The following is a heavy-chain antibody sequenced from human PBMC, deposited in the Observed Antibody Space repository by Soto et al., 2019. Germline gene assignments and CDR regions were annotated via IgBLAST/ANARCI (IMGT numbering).Heavy chain of an antibody. D-gene: IGHD3-3*01. CDR3: AKDERITIFGVVIINYFDY. CDR2: ISGSGGST. V-gene: IGHV3-23*01. CDR1: GFTFISYA. Sequence: GGSLRLSCAASGFTFISYAMSWVRQAPGKGLEWVSAISGSGGSTYYADSVKGRFTISRDNSKNTLYLQMNSLRAEDTAVYYCAKDERITIFGVVIINYFDYWGQGTLVTVSS. J-gene: IGHJ4*02.